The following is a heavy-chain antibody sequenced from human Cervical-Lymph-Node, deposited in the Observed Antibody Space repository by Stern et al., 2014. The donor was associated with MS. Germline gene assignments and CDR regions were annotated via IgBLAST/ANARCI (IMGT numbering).Heavy chain of an antibody. CDR1: GFTFRNAW. D-gene: IGHD1-26*01. J-gene: IGHJ6*02. Sequence: EGQLVESGGGLVKPGGALRLSCAASGFTFRNAWMTWIRQAPGKGLEWVGRIKSKTDGGTTVYAAPVKGRFTISRDDSKNTLYLQMNSLKTEDTAVYYCTTLDRSYPYYYYGMDVWGQGTTVTVSS. CDR3: TTLDRSYPYYYYGMDV. CDR2: IKSKTDGGTT. V-gene: IGHV3-15*01.